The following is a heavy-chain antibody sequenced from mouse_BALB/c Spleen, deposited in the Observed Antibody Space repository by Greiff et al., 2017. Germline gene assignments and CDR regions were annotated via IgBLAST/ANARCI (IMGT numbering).Heavy chain of an antibody. J-gene: IGHJ2*01. CDR1: GYTFTSYW. CDR2: IYPGNSDT. CDR3: TKLPYFDY. Sequence: EVKLMESGAELAKPGASVKMSCKASGYTFTSYWMHWVKQRPGQGLEWIGAIYPGNSDTSYNQKFKGKAKLTAVTSTSTAYMELSSLTNEDSAVYYCTKLPYFDYWGQGTTLTVSS. V-gene: IGHV1-5*01.